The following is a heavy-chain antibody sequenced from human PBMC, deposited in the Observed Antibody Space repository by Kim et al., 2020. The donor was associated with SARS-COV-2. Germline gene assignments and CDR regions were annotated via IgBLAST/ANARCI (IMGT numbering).Heavy chain of an antibody. Sequence: YAQKFQGRVTMTRDTSTSTVYMELSSLRSEDTAVYYCASQSGSYSDAFDIWGQGTMVTVSS. J-gene: IGHJ3*02. V-gene: IGHV1-46*01. CDR3: ASQSGSYSDAFDI. D-gene: IGHD1-26*01.